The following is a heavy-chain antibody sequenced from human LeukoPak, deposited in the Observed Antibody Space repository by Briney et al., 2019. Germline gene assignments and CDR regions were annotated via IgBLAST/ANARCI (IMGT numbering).Heavy chain of an antibody. Sequence: GGSLRLSCAASGFTFSSYSMNWVRQAPGKGLEWVSSISSSSSYIYCADSVKGRFTISRDNAKNSLYLQMNSLRAEDTAVYYCARDFRGSYSAFDIWGQGTMVTVSS. D-gene: IGHD1-26*01. CDR3: ARDFRGSYSAFDI. J-gene: IGHJ3*02. CDR2: ISSSSSYI. V-gene: IGHV3-21*01. CDR1: GFTFSSYS.